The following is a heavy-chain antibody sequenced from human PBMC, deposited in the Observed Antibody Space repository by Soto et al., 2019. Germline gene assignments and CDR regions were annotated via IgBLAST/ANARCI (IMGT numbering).Heavy chain of an antibody. CDR2: IYYSGST. J-gene: IGHJ6*02. CDR1: GGYISSGGYY. V-gene: IGHV4-31*03. D-gene: IGHD3-16*01. Sequence: SETMSLTCTVSGGYISSGGYYWSWIRQHQGKGLEWIGYIYYSGSTYYNPSRKSRVTISVDTSKNQFSLKLISVTAADTALYYCAALRLRLGELVSASYYYGMDVCGQVTTVTVSS. CDR3: AALRLRLGELVSASYYYGMDV.